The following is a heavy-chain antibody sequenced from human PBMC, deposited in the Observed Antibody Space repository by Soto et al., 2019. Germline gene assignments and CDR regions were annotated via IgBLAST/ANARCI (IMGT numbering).Heavy chain of an antibody. CDR3: ERSPGITGTRASQYAMDV. CDR2: IIPIFGTP. V-gene: IGHV1-69*01. CDR1: GDTFNTFA. J-gene: IGHJ6*02. Sequence: QVQLVQSGAEVKKPGSSVRVSCKASGDTFNTFAISWVRQAPGQGLEWMGGIIPIFGTPDYAQHFPGRVTISADESTNTDYLELSSLRSEDTAVYYCERSPGITGTRASQYAMDVWGQGTTVTVSS. D-gene: IGHD1-20*01.